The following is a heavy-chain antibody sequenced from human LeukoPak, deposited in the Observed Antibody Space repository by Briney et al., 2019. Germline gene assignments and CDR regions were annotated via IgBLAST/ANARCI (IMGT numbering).Heavy chain of an antibody. Sequence: SETLSLTCAVYGGSFSGYYWSWIRQPPGKELEWIGEINHSGSTNYNPSLKSRVTISVDTSKNQFSLKLSSVTAADTAVYYCARAIGAVTAPYFDYWGQGTLVTVSS. CDR3: ARAIGAVTAPYFDY. D-gene: IGHD2-21*02. J-gene: IGHJ4*02. V-gene: IGHV4-34*01. CDR2: INHSGST. CDR1: GGSFSGYY.